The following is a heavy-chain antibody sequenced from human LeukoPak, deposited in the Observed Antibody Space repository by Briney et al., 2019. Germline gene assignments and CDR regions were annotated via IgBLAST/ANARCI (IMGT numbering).Heavy chain of an antibody. Sequence: PGRSLRLSCAASGFTFSSYGMHWVRQAPGKGLEWVAVIWYDGSNKYYADSGKGRFTISRDNSKNTLYLQMNSLRAEDTAVYYCATQNGGCSGGSCYSRVNYYYYGMDVWGKGTTVTVSS. CDR2: IWYDGSNK. J-gene: IGHJ6*04. CDR3: ATQNGGCSGGSCYSRVNYYYYGMDV. D-gene: IGHD2-15*01. CDR1: GFTFSSYG. V-gene: IGHV3-33*01.